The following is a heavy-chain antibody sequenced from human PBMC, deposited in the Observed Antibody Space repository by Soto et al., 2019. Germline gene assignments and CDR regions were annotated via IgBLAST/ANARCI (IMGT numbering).Heavy chain of an antibody. Sequence: SETLSLTCTVSGGSISSSSYYWGWIRQPPGKGLEWIGSIYYSGSTYYNPSLKSRVTISVDTSKNQFSLKLSSVTAADTAVYYCARHRVAAAGFMDVWGQGTTVTVSS. CDR1: GGSISSSSYY. CDR2: IYYSGST. V-gene: IGHV4-39*01. CDR3: ARHRVAAAGFMDV. D-gene: IGHD6-13*01. J-gene: IGHJ6*02.